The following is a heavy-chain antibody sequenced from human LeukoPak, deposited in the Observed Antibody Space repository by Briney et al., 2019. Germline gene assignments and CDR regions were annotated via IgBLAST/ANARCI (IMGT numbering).Heavy chain of an antibody. J-gene: IGHJ3*02. Sequence: PGGSLRLSCAASGFTFSSYWMSWVRQAPGKGLEWVANIKQDGSEKYYVDSVKGRFTISRDNAKNSLYLQMNSLRAEDTAVYYCARAHGGSWGAFDIWGQGTMVTVSS. CDR3: ARAHGGSWGAFDI. V-gene: IGHV3-7*01. D-gene: IGHD2-15*01. CDR1: GFTFSSYW. CDR2: IKQDGSEK.